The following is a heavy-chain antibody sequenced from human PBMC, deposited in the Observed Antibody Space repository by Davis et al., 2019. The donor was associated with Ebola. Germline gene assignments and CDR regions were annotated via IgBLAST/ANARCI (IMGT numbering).Heavy chain of an antibody. CDR2: IIPIFGTA. Sequence: SVKVSCKASGGTFSSYAISWVRQAPGQGLEWMGGIIPIFGTANYAQKLQGRVTMTTDTSTSTAYMELRSLRSDDTAVYYCARDQLTVTETRVYYYYGMDVWGQGTTVTVSS. D-gene: IGHD4-17*01. J-gene: IGHJ6*02. V-gene: IGHV1-69*05. CDR1: GGTFSSYA. CDR3: ARDQLTVTETRVYYYYGMDV.